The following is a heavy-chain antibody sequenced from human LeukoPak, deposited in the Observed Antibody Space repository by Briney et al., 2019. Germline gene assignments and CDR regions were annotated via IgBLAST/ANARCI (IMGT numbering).Heavy chain of an antibody. D-gene: IGHD3-22*01. J-gene: IGHJ4*02. CDR3: ARDLNYYDNGGYPGY. CDR1: GFTFSIYA. V-gene: IGHV3-33*01. Sequence: PGGSLRLSCAASGFTFSIYATHWVRQAPGKGLEWVALIWYDGSNKNYTDSVKGRFTISRDNSKNTLYLQMNSLRAEDTAVYYCARDLNYYDNGGYPGYWGQGTLVTVSS. CDR2: IWYDGSNK.